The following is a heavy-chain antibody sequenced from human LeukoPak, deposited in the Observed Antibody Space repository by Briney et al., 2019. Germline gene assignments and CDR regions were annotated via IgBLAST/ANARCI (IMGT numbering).Heavy chain of an antibody. CDR1: GDSVSSNSAA. V-gene: IGHV6-1*01. CDR2: TYYRSKWYS. Sequence: SQTLSLTCAISGDSVSSNSAACNWIRQSPSRGLEWLGRTYYRSKWYSDSAVSVKSRITINPDTSKNQFSLQLNSVTPEDTAVYYCASQYGSRQFDSWGQGTLVTVSS. J-gene: IGHJ4*02. CDR3: ASQYGSRQFDS. D-gene: IGHD3-10*01.